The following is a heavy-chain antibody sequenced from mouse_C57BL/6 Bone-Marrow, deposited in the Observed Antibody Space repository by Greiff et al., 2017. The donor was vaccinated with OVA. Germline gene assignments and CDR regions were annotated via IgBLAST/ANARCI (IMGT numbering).Heavy chain of an antibody. Sequence: EVHLVESGAELVRPGASVKLSCTASGFNIKDDYMHWVKQRPEQGLEWIGWIDPENGDTEYASKFQGKATITADTSSNTAYLQLSSLTSEDTAVYYCTTPNEAYWGQGTLVTVSA. J-gene: IGHJ3*01. CDR1: GFNIKDDY. V-gene: IGHV14-4*01. CDR3: TTPNEAY. CDR2: IDPENGDT. D-gene: IGHD4-1*01.